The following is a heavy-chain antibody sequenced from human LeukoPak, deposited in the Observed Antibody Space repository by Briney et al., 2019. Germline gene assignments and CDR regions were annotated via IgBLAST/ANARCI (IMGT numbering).Heavy chain of an antibody. Sequence: PGGSLRLXCAASGFTFRNYWMSWVRQAPGRGLDWVATIKQEGNVKYYVDSVKGRFTISRDNADNSLYLHMNSLRVEDTAVYYCARLGGETTRFDLGGQGAPVTVS. CDR2: IKQEGNVK. V-gene: IGHV3-7*01. J-gene: IGHJ5*02. CDR1: GFTFRNYW. CDR3: ARLGGETTRFDL. D-gene: IGHD3-16*01.